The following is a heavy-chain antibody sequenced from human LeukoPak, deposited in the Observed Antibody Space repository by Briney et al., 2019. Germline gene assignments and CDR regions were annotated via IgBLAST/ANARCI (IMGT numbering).Heavy chain of an antibody. V-gene: IGHV3-11*01. CDR3: AREGTTYYHDSSVLENWFDP. Sequence: PGGSLRLSCAASGFTFSDYYMSWIRQAPGKGLEWVSYISSRGSTIYYADSVKGRFTISRDNAKNSLYLQMNSLRAEDTAVYYCAREGTTYYHDSSVLENWFDPWGQGTLVTVSS. CDR2: ISSRGSTI. D-gene: IGHD3-22*01. CDR1: GFTFSDYY. J-gene: IGHJ5*02.